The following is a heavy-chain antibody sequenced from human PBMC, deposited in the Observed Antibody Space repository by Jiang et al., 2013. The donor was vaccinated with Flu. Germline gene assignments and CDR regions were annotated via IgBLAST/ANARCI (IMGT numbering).Heavy chain of an antibody. V-gene: IGHV4-59*08. J-gene: IGHJ6*02. CDR1: GGSISSYY. CDR3: ARNIVVVVAANYYYYGMDV. Sequence: VQLVESGPGLVKPSETLSLTCTVSGGSISSYYWSWIRQPPGKGLEWIGYIYYSGSTNYNPSLKSRVTISVDTSKNQFSLKLSSVTAADTAVYYCARNIVVVVAANYYYYGMDVWGQGTTVTV. D-gene: IGHD2-15*01. CDR2: IYYSGST.